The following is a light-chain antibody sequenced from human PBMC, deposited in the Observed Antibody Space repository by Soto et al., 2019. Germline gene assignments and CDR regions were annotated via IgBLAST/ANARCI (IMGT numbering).Light chain of an antibody. Sequence: DIQMTPSPSSLSASVGDRVTITCRASQSISSYLNWYQQKPGKAPMLLIYAASSLQSGVPSRFSGSGSWTDFTLTISSLQPEDFATYYCQQSYSTPRTFGQGTKLEIK. V-gene: IGKV1-39*01. CDR3: QQSYSTPRT. CDR1: QSISSY. J-gene: IGKJ2*01. CDR2: AAS.